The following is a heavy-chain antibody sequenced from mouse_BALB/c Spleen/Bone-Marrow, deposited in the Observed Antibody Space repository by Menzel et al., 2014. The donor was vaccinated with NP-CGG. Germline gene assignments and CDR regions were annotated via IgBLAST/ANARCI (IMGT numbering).Heavy chain of an antibody. Sequence: EVQVVESGGGLVQPGGSLKLSCAASGFDFSRYWMSWVRQAPGKGLQWIGEINPESNTINYTPSLKDKFIISRDNAKNTLYLQMSKVRSEDTALYCCARLGYYGWFAYWGQGTLVTDSA. D-gene: IGHD2-3*01. CDR1: GFDFSRYW. V-gene: IGHV4-1*02. CDR3: ARLGYYGWFAY. CDR2: INPESNTI. J-gene: IGHJ3*01.